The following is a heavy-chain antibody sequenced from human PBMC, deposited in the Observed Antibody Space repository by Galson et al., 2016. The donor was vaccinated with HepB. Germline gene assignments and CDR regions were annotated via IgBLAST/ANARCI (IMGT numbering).Heavy chain of an antibody. D-gene: IGHD2-8*02. CDR1: GGSFSGYH. CDR2: INHSGST. Sequence: SETLSLTCAVYGGSFSGYHWNWIRQPPGKGLEWSGEINHSGSTNYNPSPKSRVTISVEKSKNQLFLQQISVTAADTAVYYCATDEVDTGHDAFDIWGQGTMVTVSS. J-gene: IGHJ3*02. V-gene: IGHV4-34*01. CDR3: ATDEVDTGHDAFDI.